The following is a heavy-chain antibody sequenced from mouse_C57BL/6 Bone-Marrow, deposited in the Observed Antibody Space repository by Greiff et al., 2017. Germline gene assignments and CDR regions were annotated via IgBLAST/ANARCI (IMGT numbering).Heavy chain of an antibody. CDR1: GYTFTDYE. CDR2: IDPETGGT. Sequence: VKLMESGAELVRPGASVTLSCKASGYTFTDYEMHWVKQTPVHGLEWIGAIDPETGGTAYNQKFKGKAILTADKSSSTAYMELRSLTSEDSAVYYCTRRAITTVVGGGYWGQGTTLTVSS. J-gene: IGHJ2*01. D-gene: IGHD1-1*01. CDR3: TRRAITTVVGGGY. V-gene: IGHV1-15*01.